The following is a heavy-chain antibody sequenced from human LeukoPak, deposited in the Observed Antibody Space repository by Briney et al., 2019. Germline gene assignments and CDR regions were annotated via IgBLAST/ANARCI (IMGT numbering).Heavy chain of an antibody. CDR1: GGSINSYY. CDR2: IYYSGST. V-gene: IGHV4-59*01. D-gene: IGHD6-6*01. J-gene: IGHJ4*02. CDR3: ARGRMKQLVTWFDY. Sequence: SETLSLTCTVSGGSINSYYWSWIRQPPGKGLEWIGYIYYSGSTNYNPSLKSRVTISVDTSKNQFSLKLSSVTAADTAVYYCARGRMKQLVTWFDYWGQGTLVTVSS.